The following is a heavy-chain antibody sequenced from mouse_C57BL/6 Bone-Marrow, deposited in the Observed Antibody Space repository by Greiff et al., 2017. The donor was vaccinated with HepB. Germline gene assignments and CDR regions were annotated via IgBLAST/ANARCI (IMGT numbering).Heavy chain of an antibody. V-gene: IGHV1-55*01. Sequence: QVQLQQSGPELVRPGVSVKMSCKASGYTFTSYWITWVKQRPGQGLEWIGDIYPGSGSTNYNEKFKSKATLTVDTSSSTAYMQLSSLTSEDSAVYYCAKGRFDYWGQGTTLTVSS. J-gene: IGHJ2*01. CDR2: IYPGSGST. CDR3: AKGRFDY. CDR1: GYTFTSYW.